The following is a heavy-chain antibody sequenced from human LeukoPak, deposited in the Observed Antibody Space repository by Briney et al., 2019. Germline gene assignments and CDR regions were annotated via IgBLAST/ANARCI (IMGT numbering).Heavy chain of an antibody. D-gene: IGHD2-2*01. V-gene: IGHV1-69*13. J-gene: IGHJ6*02. CDR1: GGTFSSYA. Sequence: SVKVSCKASGGTFSSYAISWVRQAPEQGLEWMGGIIPIFGTANYAQKFQGRVTITADESTSTAYMELSSLRSEDTAVYYCARDKIVPAAISYYYYYGMDVWGQGTTVTVSS. CDR3: ARDKIVPAAISYYYYYGMDV. CDR2: IIPIFGTA.